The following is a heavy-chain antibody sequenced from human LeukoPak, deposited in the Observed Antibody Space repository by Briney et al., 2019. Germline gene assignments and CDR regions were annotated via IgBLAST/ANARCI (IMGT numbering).Heavy chain of an antibody. CDR2: INPNTGGT. Sequence: GASVKVSCKASGYTFTDYYMHWVRQAPGQGLEWMGWINPNTGGTNYAQKFQGRVTMTRDTSISTAYMELSRLRSDDTAVYYCARASYRGYYDSSGYGPYDYWGQGTLVTVSS. CDR3: ARASYRGYYDSSGYGPYDY. D-gene: IGHD3-22*01. CDR1: GYTFTDYY. V-gene: IGHV1-2*02. J-gene: IGHJ4*02.